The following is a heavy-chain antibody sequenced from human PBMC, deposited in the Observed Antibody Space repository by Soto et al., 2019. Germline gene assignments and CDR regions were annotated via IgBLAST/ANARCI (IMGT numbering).Heavy chain of an antibody. CDR2: INAGNGNT. CDR1: GYTFTSYA. V-gene: IGHV1-3*01. CDR3: ARGGLALMDV. Sequence: QVQLVQSGAEVKKPGASVKVSCKASGYTFTSYAMHWVRQAPGQRLEWMGWINAGNGNTKYSQKFXGXVXIAXDTSASTAYMELSSLRSEDTAVYYCARGGLALMDVWGQGTTVTVSS. J-gene: IGHJ6*02. D-gene: IGHD3-16*01.